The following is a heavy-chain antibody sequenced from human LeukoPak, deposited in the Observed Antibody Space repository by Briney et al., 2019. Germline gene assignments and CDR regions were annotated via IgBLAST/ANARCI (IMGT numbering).Heavy chain of an antibody. CDR2: IYYSGST. D-gene: IGHD3-22*01. CDR1: GGSISSYY. J-gene: IGHJ3*02. Sequence: PSETLSLTCTVSGGSISSYYWSWIRQPPGKGLEWIGYIYYSGSTNYNPSLKSRVTISVDTSKNQFSLKLSSVTAADTAVYYCARDHNFGDSSGHYYVDALDIWGQGSMVTVSS. V-gene: IGHV4-59*01. CDR3: ARDHNFGDSSGHYYVDALDI.